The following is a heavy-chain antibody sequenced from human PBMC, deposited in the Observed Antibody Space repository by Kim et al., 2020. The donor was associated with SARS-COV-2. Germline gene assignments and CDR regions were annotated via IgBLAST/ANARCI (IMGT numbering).Heavy chain of an antibody. D-gene: IGHD1-26*01. Sequence: SETLSLTCAVYGGSFSGYYWSWIRQPPGKGLEWIGEINHSGSTNYNPSLKSRVTISVDTSKNQFSLKLSSVTAADTAVYYCAREGAIVGATNFDYWGQGT. CDR1: GGSFSGYY. CDR2: INHSGST. J-gene: IGHJ4*02. V-gene: IGHV4-34*01. CDR3: AREGAIVGATNFDY.